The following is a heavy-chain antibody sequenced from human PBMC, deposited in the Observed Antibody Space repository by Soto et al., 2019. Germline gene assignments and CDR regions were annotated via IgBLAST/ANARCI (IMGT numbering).Heavy chain of an antibody. V-gene: IGHV1-18*01. Sequence: ASVKVSCKASGYPFTDYGINWVRQAPGQGLEWMGWISAYNGNTKYAQKFQGRVTMTTDPSTSTAYMELRSLRSDDTAVYYCARDVRYFECLPKFDYWGQGTLVTVSS. CDR1: GYPFTDYG. CDR3: ARDVRYFECLPKFDY. D-gene: IGHD3-9*01. J-gene: IGHJ4*02. CDR2: ISAYNGNT.